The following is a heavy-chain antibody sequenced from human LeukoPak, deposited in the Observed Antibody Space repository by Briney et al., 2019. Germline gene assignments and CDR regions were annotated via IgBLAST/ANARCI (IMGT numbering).Heavy chain of an antibody. Sequence: GRSLRLSCEASGFTFNSHGMHWVRQAPGRGLEWISFISYDGSNTYYEDSVKGRFTISRDNSKNTLYLQMNSLRLEDTAVYYCAKDGLGYDLRSSLDYWGQGTLVTVS. CDR2: ISYDGSNT. V-gene: IGHV3-30*18. J-gene: IGHJ4*02. CDR3: AKDGLGYDLRSSLDY. D-gene: IGHD5-12*01. CDR1: GFTFNSHG.